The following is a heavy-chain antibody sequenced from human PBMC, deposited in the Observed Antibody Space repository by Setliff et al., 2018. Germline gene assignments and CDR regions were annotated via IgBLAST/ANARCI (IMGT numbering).Heavy chain of an antibody. CDR3: ARGGVLGTGDFDF. CDR2: IYQNGIT. Sequence: PSETLSLTCSVSGASISTTYYYWDWIRQSPEKGLEWIGTIYQNGITYYNPSVKSRVTISVDKSKNQLSLKLSSVTAADTAVYFCARGGVLGTGDFDFWGQGTLVTVSS. J-gene: IGHJ4*02. D-gene: IGHD3-16*01. V-gene: IGHV4-39*07. CDR1: GASISTTYYY.